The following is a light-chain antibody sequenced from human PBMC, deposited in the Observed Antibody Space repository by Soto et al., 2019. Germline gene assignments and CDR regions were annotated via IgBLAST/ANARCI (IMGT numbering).Light chain of an antibody. V-gene: IGKV3-15*01. Sequence: EIVMTQSPATLSVSPGERATLSCRASQSVGRSLAWYQQKSGQAPRLLIVRASTMATGVPDRFSGSGSGTEFTLTISSLQSEDCAVYYCQQYERWHSFGGGTKVEIK. CDR1: QSVGRS. CDR2: RAS. CDR3: QQYERWHS. J-gene: IGKJ4*01.